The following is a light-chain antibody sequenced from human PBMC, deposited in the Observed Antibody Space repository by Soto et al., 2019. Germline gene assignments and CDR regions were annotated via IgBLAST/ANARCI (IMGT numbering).Light chain of an antibody. V-gene: IGLV2-14*01. CDR3: SSYTSISTYV. CDR2: DVT. Sequence: QSALTQPASVSGSPGQSITISCTGTSSDVGGYNFVSWYQQHPDKAPKLMIYDVTNRPSGVSNRFSGSKSGNTASLTISGLQAEDEADYYCSSYTSISTYVFGTGTKRPVL. J-gene: IGLJ1*01. CDR1: SSDVGGYNF.